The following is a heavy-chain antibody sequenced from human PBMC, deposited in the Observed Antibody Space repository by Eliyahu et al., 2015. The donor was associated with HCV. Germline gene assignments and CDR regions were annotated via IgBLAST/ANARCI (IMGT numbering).Heavy chain of an antibody. J-gene: IGHJ6*02. V-gene: IGHV3-21*01. CDR3: ARDGIAAAGTGMDV. CDR1: GFTFXSYS. D-gene: IGHD6-13*01. Sequence: EVQLVESGGGLVKPGGSLRXSCAASGFTFXSYSXXWVRQAPGKGLEWVSSISSSSSYIYYADSVKGRFTISRDNAKNSLYLQMNSLRAEDTAVYYCARDGIAAAGTGMDVWGQGTTVTVSS. CDR2: ISSSSSYI.